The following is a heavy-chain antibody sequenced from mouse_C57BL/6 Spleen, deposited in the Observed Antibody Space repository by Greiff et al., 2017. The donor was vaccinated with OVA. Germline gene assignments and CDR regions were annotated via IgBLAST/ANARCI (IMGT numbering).Heavy chain of an antibody. CDR3: ARDHYDD. V-gene: IGHV5-4*01. D-gene: IGHD2-3*01. J-gene: IGHJ4*01. CDR2: ISDGGSYT. Sequence: EVNVVESGGGLVKPGGSLKLSCAASGFTFSSYAMSWVRQTPEKRLEWVATISDGGSYTYYPDNVKGRFTISRDNAKNNLYLQMSHLKSEDTAKYYCARDHYDDWGQGTSVTVSS. CDR1: GFTFSSYA.